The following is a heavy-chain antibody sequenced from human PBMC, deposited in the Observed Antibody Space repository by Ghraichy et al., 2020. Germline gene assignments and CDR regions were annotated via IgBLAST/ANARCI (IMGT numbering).Heavy chain of an antibody. CDR3: ANDGVTGTTYRFAVSYYFGY. J-gene: IGHJ4*02. V-gene: IGHV3-30*02. CDR1: GFTFSSYG. D-gene: IGHD1-7*01. CDR2: IRYDGSNK. Sequence: GGSLRLSCAASGFTFSSYGMHWVRQAPGKGLEWVSFIRYDGSNKYYADSVKGRFTISRDNSKNTLYLQMNSLRAEDTAVYYCANDGVTGTTYRFAVSYYFGYGNPGTLVTVTS.